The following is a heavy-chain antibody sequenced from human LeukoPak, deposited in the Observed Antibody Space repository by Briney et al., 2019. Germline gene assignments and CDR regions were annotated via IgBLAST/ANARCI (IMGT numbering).Heavy chain of an antibody. Sequence: SETLSLTCTVSGGSISSYYWSWIRQPPGKGLEWIGYIYYSGSTNYNPSLKSRVTISVDTSKNQFSLKLSSVTAADTAVYYCARSCSGGSCYMFGWFDPWGQGTLVTVSS. D-gene: IGHD2-15*01. CDR2: IYYSGST. V-gene: IGHV4-59*01. CDR3: ARSCSGGSCYMFGWFDP. J-gene: IGHJ5*02. CDR1: GGSISSYY.